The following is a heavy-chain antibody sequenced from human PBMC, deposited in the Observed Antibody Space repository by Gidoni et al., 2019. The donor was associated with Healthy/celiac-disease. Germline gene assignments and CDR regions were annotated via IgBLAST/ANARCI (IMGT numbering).Heavy chain of an antibody. V-gene: IGHV3-30*18. CDR1: GFTFSSSG. CDR2: ISYDGSNK. CDR3: AKDIVVVPAATGGIAAPVDY. J-gene: IGHJ4*02. Sequence: QVQLVESGGGVVQPGRSLRLSCAASGFTFSSSGMHWVRQAPGKGLEWVAVISYDGSNKYYADSVKGRFTISRDNSKNTLYLQMNSLRAEDTAVYYCAKDIVVVPAATGGIAAPVDYWGQGTLVTVSS. D-gene: IGHD2-2*01.